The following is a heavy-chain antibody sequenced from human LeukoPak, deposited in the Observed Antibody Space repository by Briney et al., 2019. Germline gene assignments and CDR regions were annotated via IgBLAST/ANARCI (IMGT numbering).Heavy chain of an antibody. CDR3: AKDPYYDSSGYQFDY. CDR1: GFTFSSYG. CDR2: ISGGGGNT. D-gene: IGHD3-22*01. J-gene: IGHJ4*02. Sequence: PGGSLRLSCAAAGFTFSSYGLSWVRQAPGKGLEWVSAISGGGGNTYYADSVKGRFTISRDNSNNTLYLQMNSLKADDTAVYYCAKDPYYDSSGYQFDYWGQGTLVTVSS. V-gene: IGHV3-23*01.